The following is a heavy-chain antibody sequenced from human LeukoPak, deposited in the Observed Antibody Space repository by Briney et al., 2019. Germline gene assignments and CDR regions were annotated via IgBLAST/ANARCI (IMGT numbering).Heavy chain of an antibody. J-gene: IGHJ3*02. CDR1: GYTFTGYY. CDR3: ARDRIAAAGWDDAFDI. V-gene: IGHV1-2*02. D-gene: IGHD6-13*01. CDR2: INPNSGGT. Sequence: GASVKVSCKASGYTFTGYYMHWVRQAPGQGLEWMGWINPNSGGTSYAQKFQGRVTMTRDTSISTAYMELSSLRSEDTAVYYCARDRIAAAGWDDAFDIWGQGTMVTVSS.